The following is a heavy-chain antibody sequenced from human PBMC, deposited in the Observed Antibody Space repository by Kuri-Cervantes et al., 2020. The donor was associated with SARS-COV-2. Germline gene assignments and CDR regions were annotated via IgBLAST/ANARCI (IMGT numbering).Heavy chain of an antibody. J-gene: IGHJ4*02. V-gene: IGHV1-18*01. D-gene: IGHD2-15*01. CDR3: VRDPNCSAGNCYLDY. CDR1: AYTFTSYG. CDR2: IDCYNGRT. Sequence: ASVKVSCKASAYTFTSYGISWVRQAPGQELEWMAWIDCYNGRTEYARTLQGRLTVTTDASTSTAYMELRSLRSDDTAVYYCVRDPNCSAGNCYLDYWGQGTQVTVSS.